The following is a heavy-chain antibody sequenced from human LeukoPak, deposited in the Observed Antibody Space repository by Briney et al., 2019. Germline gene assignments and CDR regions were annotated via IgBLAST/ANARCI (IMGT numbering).Heavy chain of an antibody. CDR1: GFTFSSYG. CDR2: ILYDGSNK. CDR3: AKRGTRLFDY. V-gene: IGHV3-30*18. Sequence: GRSLRLSCAASGFTFSSYGMHWVRQAPGKGLEWVAVILYDGSNKYCADSVKGRFTISRDNSKNTLYLQMNSLRAEDTAVYYCAKRGTRLFDYWGQGTLVTVSS. J-gene: IGHJ4*02.